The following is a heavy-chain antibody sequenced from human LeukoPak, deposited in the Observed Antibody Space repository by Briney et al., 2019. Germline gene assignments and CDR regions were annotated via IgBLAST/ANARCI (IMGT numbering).Heavy chain of an antibody. CDR3: ARTTTIFEGEDYYYYMDV. D-gene: IGHD3-3*01. J-gene: IGHJ6*03. V-gene: IGHV1-2*02. Sequence: GASVKVSCKASGYTFTGYYMHWVRQAPGQGLEWVGWINPNSGGTNYAQKFQGRVTMTRDTSISTAYMELSRLRSDDTAVYYCARTTTIFEGEDYYYYMDVWGKGTTVTVSS. CDR1: GYTFTGYY. CDR2: INPNSGGT.